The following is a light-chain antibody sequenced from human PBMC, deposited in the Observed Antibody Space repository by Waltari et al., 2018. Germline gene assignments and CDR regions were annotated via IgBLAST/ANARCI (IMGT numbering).Light chain of an antibody. CDR3: QQYGSSPKVT. CDR2: DAS. J-gene: IGKJ4*01. V-gene: IGKV3-20*01. Sequence: EIVLTQSPGALSLSPGERATLSCRASKSVSSNFFAWYQQSPGQAPRLLIYDASTRATGIPSRFSGSGSGTDFTLTISRLEPGDFAVYYCQQYGSSPKVTFGGGTKVEIK. CDR1: KSVSSNF.